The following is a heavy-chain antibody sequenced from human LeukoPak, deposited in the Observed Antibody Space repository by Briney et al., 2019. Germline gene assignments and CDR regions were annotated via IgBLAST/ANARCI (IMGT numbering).Heavy chain of an antibody. J-gene: IGHJ4*02. V-gene: IGHV3-23*01. CDR1: GFTSSSYA. D-gene: IGHD6-13*01. Sequence: GGSLRLSCAASGFTSSSYAMSWVRQAPGKGLEWVSAISGSGGSTYYADSVKGRCTISRDNSKNTLYLQTNSLRAEDTAVYYCAKLAAAGTDYWGQGTLVTVSS. CDR2: ISGSGGST. CDR3: AKLAAAGTDY.